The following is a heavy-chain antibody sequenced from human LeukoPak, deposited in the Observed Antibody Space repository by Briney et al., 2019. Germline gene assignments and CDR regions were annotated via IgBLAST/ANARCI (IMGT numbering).Heavy chain of an antibody. D-gene: IGHD3-3*01. CDR3: ASPPTYYDFWSGYSRDY. J-gene: IGHJ4*02. Sequence: GGSLRLSCAASGFTFSSYSMNWVRQAPGKGLEWVSYISSSSSTIYYADSAKGRFTIFRDNAKNSLYLQMNSLRAEDTAVYYCASPPTYYDFWSGYSRDYWGQGTLVTVSS. CDR1: GFTFSSYS. CDR2: ISSSSSTI. V-gene: IGHV3-48*01.